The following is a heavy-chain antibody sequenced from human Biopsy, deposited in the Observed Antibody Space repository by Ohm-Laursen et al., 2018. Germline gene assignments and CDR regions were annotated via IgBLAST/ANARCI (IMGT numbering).Heavy chain of an antibody. Sequence: SVKVSCKTPAGTFSNYGVNWVRQAPGQGLEWLGGNIPILGTGNYAHQFQDRVTGVADTSTSTVTMELRSLRSDDTAVYYCATKLTGYFHHWGQGTLVSVSS. CDR1: AGTFSNYG. D-gene: IGHD3-9*01. V-gene: IGHV1-69*06. J-gene: IGHJ1*01. CDR2: NIPILGTG. CDR3: ATKLTGYFHH.